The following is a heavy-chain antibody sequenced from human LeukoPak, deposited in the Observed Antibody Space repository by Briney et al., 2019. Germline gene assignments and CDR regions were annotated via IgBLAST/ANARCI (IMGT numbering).Heavy chain of an antibody. Sequence: ASVKVSCKASGYTFTSYYMHWVRQAPGQGLEWMGIINPSGGSTSYAQKFQGRVTMTRDTSTSTVYMELSSLRSEDTAVYYCARDHGGDTAMVPALAYWGQGTLVTVSS. J-gene: IGHJ4*02. V-gene: IGHV1-46*01. CDR3: ARDHGGDTAMVPALAY. CDR1: GYTFTSYY. D-gene: IGHD5-18*01. CDR2: INPSGGST.